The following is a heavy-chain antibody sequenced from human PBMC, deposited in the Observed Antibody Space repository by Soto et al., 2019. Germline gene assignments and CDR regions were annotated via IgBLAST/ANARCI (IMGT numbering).Heavy chain of an antibody. CDR2: IFYSGST. CDR1: GGSISSHF. V-gene: IGHV4-59*11. J-gene: IGHJ4*02. D-gene: IGHD6-19*01. Sequence: SETLSLTCTVSGGSISSHFWGWIRQPPGKGLYWIGYIFYSGSTNYNPSLKSRVTISVDTSKNQFSLKLTSVTAADTAVYYCARVEAGTFDYWGQGTLVT. CDR3: ARVEAGTFDY.